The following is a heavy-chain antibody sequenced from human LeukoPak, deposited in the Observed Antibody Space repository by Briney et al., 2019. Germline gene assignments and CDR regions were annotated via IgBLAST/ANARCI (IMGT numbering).Heavy chain of an antibody. Sequence: SGPTLVNPTQTLTLTCTFSGFSFSTSGVGVGWIRQPPGKALEWLALIYWDDDKRYSPSLKSRLTITKDTSKNQVVLTLTNMDPVDTATYYCAKRGGYDSSAEGVFDYWGQGTLVTVSS. CDR1: GFSFSTSGVG. D-gene: IGHD3-22*01. V-gene: IGHV2-5*02. CDR3: AKRGGYDSSAEGVFDY. J-gene: IGHJ4*02. CDR2: IYWDDDK.